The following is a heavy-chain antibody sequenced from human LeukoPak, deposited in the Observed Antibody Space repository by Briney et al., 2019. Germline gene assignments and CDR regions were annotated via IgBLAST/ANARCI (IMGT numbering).Heavy chain of an antibody. Sequence: SETLSLTCTVSGGSINNYYWSWIRQPPGKGLEWIGYIYYSGSTNYIPSLKSRVTISVDTSKNQFSLKLSSVTAADTAVYYCAREDHTAMVDSWGQGTLVTVSS. CDR1: GGSINNYY. J-gene: IGHJ4*02. CDR3: AREDHTAMVDS. CDR2: IYYSGST. D-gene: IGHD5-18*01. V-gene: IGHV4-59*01.